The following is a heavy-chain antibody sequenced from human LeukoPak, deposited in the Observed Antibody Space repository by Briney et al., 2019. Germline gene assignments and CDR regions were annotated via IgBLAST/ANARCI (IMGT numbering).Heavy chain of an antibody. CDR2: ISSSSSYI. CDR1: GFTFRSYS. J-gene: IGHJ6*02. Sequence: PGGSLRLSCAASGFTFRSYSMNWVRQAPGKGLEWVSSISSSSSYIYYADSVKGRFTISRDNAKNSLYLQMNSLRAEDTAVYYCARDRSASYYYYGMDVWGQGTMVTVSS. CDR3: ARDRSASYYYYGMDV. V-gene: IGHV3-21*01.